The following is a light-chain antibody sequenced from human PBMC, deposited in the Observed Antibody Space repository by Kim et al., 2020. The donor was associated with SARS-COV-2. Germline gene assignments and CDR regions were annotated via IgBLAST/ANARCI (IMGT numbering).Light chain of an antibody. CDR1: QSVLYSSNNKNY. CDR3: QQYYSTPLT. V-gene: IGKV4-1*01. Sequence: ATLNCKSSQSVLYSSNNKNYLAWYQQKPGQPPKLLIYWASTRESGVPDRFSGSGSGTDFTLTISSLQAEDVAVYYCQQYYSTPLTFGPGTKVDIK. J-gene: IGKJ3*01. CDR2: WAS.